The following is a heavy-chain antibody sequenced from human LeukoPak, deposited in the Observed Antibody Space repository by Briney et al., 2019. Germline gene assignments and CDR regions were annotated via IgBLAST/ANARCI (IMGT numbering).Heavy chain of an antibody. J-gene: IGHJ4*02. D-gene: IGHD4-17*01. V-gene: IGHV2-5*01. CDR2: IYGNDDK. CDR1: GFSLSTNAVV. CDR3: VHRTTVTSVDH. Sequence: SGPTLVKPTQTLTLTCTFSGFSLSTNAVVVGWVRQPPGKALEWLAFIYGNDDKRYSPSLGSRLTITKATSENQVVLTVTDMDYVDTATYYCVHRTTVTSVDHWGQGTLVTVSS.